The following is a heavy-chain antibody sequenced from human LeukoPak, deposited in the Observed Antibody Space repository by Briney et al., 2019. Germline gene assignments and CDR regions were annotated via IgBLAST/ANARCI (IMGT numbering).Heavy chain of an antibody. CDR1: GYTFTGYY. J-gene: IGHJ4*02. D-gene: IGHD2-15*01. CDR2: INPNSGGT. Sequence: ASVKVSCKASGYTFTGYYMHWVRQAPGQGLEWMGWINPNSGGTNYAQKFQGRVTMTRDTSISTAYMELSRLRSDDTAVYYCATNSLGYCSGGSCYDYWGQGTLVTVSS. V-gene: IGHV1-2*02. CDR3: ATNSLGYCSGGSCYDY.